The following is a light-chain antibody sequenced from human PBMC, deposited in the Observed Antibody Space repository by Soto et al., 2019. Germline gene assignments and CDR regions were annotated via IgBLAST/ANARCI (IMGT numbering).Light chain of an antibody. CDR3: QHYNKWLFT. CDR2: DAS. V-gene: IGKV3-11*01. Sequence: ERVLTQSPATLSLSPGERATLSCRASQSIGTYLAWYQQKPGQXPRXXIYDASYRATGIPARFSGSGSGTELTINISSMQSEDGAVYDCQHYNKWLFTFGEGTKVDIK. CDR1: QSIGTY. J-gene: IGKJ4*01.